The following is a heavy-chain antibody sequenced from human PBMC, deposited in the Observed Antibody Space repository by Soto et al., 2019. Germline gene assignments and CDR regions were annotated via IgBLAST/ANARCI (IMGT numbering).Heavy chain of an antibody. CDR1: GGSISIGGYS. CDR3: ARSRANYYDSRGYYYSTFDY. D-gene: IGHD3-22*01. Sequence: SGTLSLTCAVSGGSISIGGYSWSLIRQPPGKGLEWIGYIYHSGSTYYNPSLKSRVTISVDRSKNQFSLKLSSVTAADTAVYYCARSRANYYDSRGYYYSTFDYWGQGTLVTVSS. V-gene: IGHV4-30-2*01. CDR2: IYHSGST. J-gene: IGHJ4*02.